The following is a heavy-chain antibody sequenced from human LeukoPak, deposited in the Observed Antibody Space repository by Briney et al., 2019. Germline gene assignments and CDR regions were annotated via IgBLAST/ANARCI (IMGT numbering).Heavy chain of an antibody. V-gene: IGHV3-30*02. J-gene: IGHJ4*02. CDR2: IQSNGGDK. D-gene: IGHD5-18*01. CDR3: ARGYTYRFDY. Sequence: GGSLRLSCVVSGFTLRNYGIHWVRQAPDKGLEWVALIQSNGGDKRYANSVKGRFTISSDNSKNSVYLEMSSLRADDTALYYCARGYTYRFDYWGQGTLVVVSS. CDR1: GFTLRNYG.